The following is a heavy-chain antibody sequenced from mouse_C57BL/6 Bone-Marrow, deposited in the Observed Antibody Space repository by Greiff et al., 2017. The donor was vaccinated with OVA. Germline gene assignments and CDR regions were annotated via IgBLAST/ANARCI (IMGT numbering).Heavy chain of an antibody. CDR3: ARPEWGSGSGPYWYFGV. Sequence: EVKLVESGGGLVKPGGSLKLSCAASGFTFSDYGMHWVRQAPEKGLEWVAYISSGSSTIYYADTVKGRFTISRDNAKNTLFLQMTSLRSEDTAMYYCARPEWGSGSGPYWYFGVWGTGTTVTGSS. D-gene: IGHD1-1*01. J-gene: IGHJ1*03. CDR1: GFTFSDYG. CDR2: ISSGSSTI. V-gene: IGHV5-17*01.